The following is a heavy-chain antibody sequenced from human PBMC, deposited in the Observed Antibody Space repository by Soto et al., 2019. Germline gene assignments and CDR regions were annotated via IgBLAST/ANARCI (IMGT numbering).Heavy chain of an antibody. CDR1: GGSVNGYY. CDR3: ATRITVFGLLIPPFDP. CDR2: INHTGGT. J-gene: IGHJ5*02. V-gene: IGHV4-34*01. Sequence: SETLSLTCAVYGGSVNGYYWNWIRQPPGKGLEWIGEINHTGGTHYNPSLKSRVTMSVDTSKNQFSLRLSSVTASDTAIYYCATRITVFGLLIPPFDPWGKGTQVTVSS. D-gene: IGHD3-3*01.